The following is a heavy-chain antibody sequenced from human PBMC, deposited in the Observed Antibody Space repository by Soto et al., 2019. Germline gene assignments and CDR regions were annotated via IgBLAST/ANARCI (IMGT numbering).Heavy chain of an antibody. CDR2: IYYSGST. CDR1: GGSVSSGSYY. CDR3: ARGVATIPPYYSYYGMDV. Sequence: SETLSLTCTVSGGSVSSGSYYWSWIRQPPGKGLEWIGYIYYSGSTNYNPSLKSRVTISVDTSKNQFSLKLSSVTAADTAVYYCARGVATIPPYYSYYGMDVWGQGATVTVSS. D-gene: IGHD5-12*01. J-gene: IGHJ6*02. V-gene: IGHV4-61*01.